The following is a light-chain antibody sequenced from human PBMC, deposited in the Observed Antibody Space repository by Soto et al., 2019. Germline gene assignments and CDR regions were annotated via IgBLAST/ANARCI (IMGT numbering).Light chain of an antibody. CDR1: SSNIGRNT. J-gene: IGLJ2*01. CDR3: QSYDSSLSGVAVL. V-gene: IGLV1-44*01. CDR2: SNN. Sequence: QSVLTQPPSASGTPGQRVTISCSGSSSNIGRNTVNWYQQLPGTAPKLLIYSNNQRPSGIPDRFSGSKSGTSASLAITGLQAEDEADYYCQSYDSSLSGVAVLFGGGTKLTVL.